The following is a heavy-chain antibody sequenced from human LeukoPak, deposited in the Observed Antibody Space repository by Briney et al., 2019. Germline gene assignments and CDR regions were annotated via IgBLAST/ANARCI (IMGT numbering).Heavy chain of an antibody. V-gene: IGHV3-7*01. CDR1: GFMFSRFW. CDR2: IKDDGSDK. J-gene: IGHJ4*02. D-gene: IGHD6-13*01. Sequence: PGGSLRLSCAASGFMFSRFWMSWVRQAPGKGLEWVANIKDDGSDKHYVDSVKGRFTISRDNAKNSLYLQMDSLRAEDTAVYYCARAAGHFDYWGQGTLVTVSS. CDR3: ARAAGHFDY.